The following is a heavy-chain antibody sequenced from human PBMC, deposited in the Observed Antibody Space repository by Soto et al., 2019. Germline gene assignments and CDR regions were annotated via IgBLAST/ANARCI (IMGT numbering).Heavy chain of an antibody. D-gene: IGHD2-2*01. CDR3: SLIKDCSRTDCYLASFDP. CDR2: IFSNDEK. J-gene: IGHJ5*02. V-gene: IGHV2-26*01. Sequence: QVTLKESGPVLVKPTEPLTLTCTVSGLSLSNGRLGVSWIRQPPGKALEWLAHIFSNDEKSYSTSLKSRLTISKDTSRSQVFLTITNMYPVDSATYYCSLIKDCSRTDCYLASFDPWGQGTLVTVSS. CDR1: GLSLSNGRLG.